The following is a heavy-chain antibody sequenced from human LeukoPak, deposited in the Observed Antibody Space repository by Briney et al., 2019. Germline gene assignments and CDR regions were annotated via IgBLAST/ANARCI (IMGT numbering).Heavy chain of an antibody. CDR1: GFSFEAYG. CDR2: ITWNSDDM. CDR3: TRVTSWRTGFDY. V-gene: IGHV3-9*01. Sequence: GRFLRLSCAASGFSFEAYGMYWVRQAPGKGLEWVSGITWNSDDMAYADSVKGRFTISRDNAKNCLYLQMNSLTVEDTALYYCTRVTSWRTGFDYWGQGTLVTVSS. J-gene: IGHJ4*02. D-gene: IGHD1-1*01.